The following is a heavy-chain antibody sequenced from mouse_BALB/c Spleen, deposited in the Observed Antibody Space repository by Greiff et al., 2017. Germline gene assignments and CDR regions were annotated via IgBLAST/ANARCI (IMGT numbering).Heavy chain of an antibody. D-gene: IGHD1-1*01. CDR3: ARHYYGSSGDAMDY. J-gene: IGHJ4*01. CDR1: GYTFTSYW. V-gene: IGHV1-7*01. CDR2: INPSTGYT. Sequence: VKLQESGAELAKPGASVKMSCKASGYTFTSYWMHWVKQRPGQGLEWIGYINPSTGYTEYNQKFKDKATLTADKSSSTAYMQLSSLTSEDSAVYYCARHYYGSSGDAMDYWGQGTSVTVSS.